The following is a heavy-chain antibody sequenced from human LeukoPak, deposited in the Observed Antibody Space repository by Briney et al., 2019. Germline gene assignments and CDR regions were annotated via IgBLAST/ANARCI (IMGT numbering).Heavy chain of an antibody. CDR2: IYYSGNT. CDR1: GGSIRSSGYY. J-gene: IGHJ5*02. CDR3: ARHRVYDWNYPIWFDP. V-gene: IGHV4-39*01. Sequence: SETLSLTCTVSGGSIRSSGYYWAWIRQPPGKGLESIANIYYSGNTYYHPSLKSRFTISVDTSKNQFSLKLTSVTAADTAVYYCARHRVYDWNYPIWFDPWGQGTLVTVSS. D-gene: IGHD3-16*01.